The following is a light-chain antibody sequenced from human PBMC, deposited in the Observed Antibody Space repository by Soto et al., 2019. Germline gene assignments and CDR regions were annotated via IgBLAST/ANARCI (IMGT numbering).Light chain of an antibody. CDR3: QQSYSTPLT. V-gene: IGKV1-39*01. CDR1: QSISSY. CDR2: AAS. Sequence: DIQITQSPSSFSSSVGDRFTITCRASQSISSYLNWYQQKPGKAPKLLIYAASSLQSGVPSRFSGSGSGTDFTLTISSLQPEDFATYYCQQSYSTPLTFGGGTKVDI. J-gene: IGKJ4*01.